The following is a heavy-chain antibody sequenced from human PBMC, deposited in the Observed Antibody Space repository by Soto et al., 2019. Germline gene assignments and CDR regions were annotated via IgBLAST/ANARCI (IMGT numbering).Heavy chain of an antibody. V-gene: IGHV4-39*01. CDR1: GGSISSSSYY. CDR2: IYYSGST. Sequence: QLQLQESGPGLVKPSETLSLTCTVSGGSISSSSYYWGWIRQPPGKGLEWIGSIYYSGSTYYNPSLKSRVTISVATSKNQFSLKLSSVTAADTAVYYCARHRVYDYIWGSYRPQAASDQESLFDLWGRGTLVTVSS. D-gene: IGHD3-16*02. CDR3: ARHRVYDYIWGSYRPQAASDQESLFDL. J-gene: IGHJ2*01.